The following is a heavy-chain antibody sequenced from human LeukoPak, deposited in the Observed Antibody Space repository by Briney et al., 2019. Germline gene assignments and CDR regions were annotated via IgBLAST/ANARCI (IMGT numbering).Heavy chain of an antibody. V-gene: IGHV1-24*01. Sequence: ASVKVSCTVSGYTLTELSMHWVRQAPGKGLEWMGGFDPEDGETIYAQKFQGRVTMTEDTSTDTAYMELSSLRSEDTAVYYCATAGGDCYGPDARGVCDNWFDPWGQGTLVTVSS. J-gene: IGHJ5*02. CDR1: GYTLTELS. D-gene: IGHD2-21*02. CDR3: ATAGGDCYGPDARGVCDNWFDP. CDR2: FDPEDGET.